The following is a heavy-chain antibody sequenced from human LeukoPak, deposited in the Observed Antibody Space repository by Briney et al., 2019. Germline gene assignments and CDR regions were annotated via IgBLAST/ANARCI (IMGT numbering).Heavy chain of an antibody. CDR1: GGTFSSYA. CDR2: IIPIFGTA. D-gene: IGHD3-3*02. V-gene: IGHV1-69*13. Sequence: GASVKVSCKASGGTFSSYAISWVRQAPGQGLEWMGGIIPIFGTANYAQKFQGRVTITADESTSTAYMELSSLRSEDTAVYYCARSSSSSILNRKFDYWGQGTLVTVSS. J-gene: IGHJ4*02. CDR3: ARSSSSSILNRKFDY.